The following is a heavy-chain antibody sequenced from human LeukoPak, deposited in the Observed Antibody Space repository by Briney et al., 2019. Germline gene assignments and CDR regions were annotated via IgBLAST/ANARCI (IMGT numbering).Heavy chain of an antibody. Sequence: GGSLRLSCVASGFSFSDYYMNWIRQAPGKGLEWISYISISGSTIYQADSVKGRFTISRDNAKNSLYLQMNSLRAEDTAVYYCTTGVTAFDIWGQGTMVTVSS. CDR1: GFSFSDYY. CDR3: TTGVTAFDI. J-gene: IGHJ3*02. CDR2: ISISGSTI. D-gene: IGHD5/OR15-5a*01. V-gene: IGHV3-11*01.